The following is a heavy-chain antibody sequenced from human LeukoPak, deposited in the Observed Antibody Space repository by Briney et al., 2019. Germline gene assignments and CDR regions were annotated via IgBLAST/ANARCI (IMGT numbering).Heavy chain of an antibody. CDR3: ARPRTYYYDSSGPLAY. V-gene: IGHV4-34*01. D-gene: IGHD3-22*01. J-gene: IGHJ4*02. CDR1: GGSFSGYY. Sequence: PSETLSLTCGVYGGSFSGYYWSWIRQPPGKGLEWIGEINHSGSTNYTPSLKSRLTISVDTSKNQFSLRLSSVTAADTAVYYCARPRTYYYDSSGPLAYWGQGTLVTVSS. CDR2: INHSGST.